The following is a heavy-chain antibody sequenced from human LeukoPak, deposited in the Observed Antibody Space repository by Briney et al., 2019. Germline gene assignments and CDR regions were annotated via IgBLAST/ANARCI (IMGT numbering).Heavy chain of an antibody. Sequence: GGSLRLSCAASGFTFSNCAMSWVRKAPGKGLEWVSAISGSGGSTYYADSVKGRFTISRDNSKNTLYLQMNSLRAEDTAVYYCAKDPLPTRGYSGLGIDYWGQGTLVTVSS. J-gene: IGHJ4*02. CDR1: GFTFSNCA. V-gene: IGHV3-23*01. CDR2: ISGSGGST. D-gene: IGHD5-12*01. CDR3: AKDPLPTRGYSGLGIDY.